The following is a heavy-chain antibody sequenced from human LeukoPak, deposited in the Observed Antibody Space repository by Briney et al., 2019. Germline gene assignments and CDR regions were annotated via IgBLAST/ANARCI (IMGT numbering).Heavy chain of an antibody. CDR1: GFTFNSYA. CDR3: ARDSPYSGNYSPIDY. Sequence: PGGSLRLSCAASGFTFNSYAIHWARQAPGKGLEWVAVISYDGSKKFYAHSVKGRFTISRDNSKNTLYLHMNSLRAEDTAVYYCARDSPYSGNYSPIDYWGQGTLVTVSS. J-gene: IGHJ4*02. D-gene: IGHD1-26*01. V-gene: IGHV3-30*04. CDR2: ISYDGSKK.